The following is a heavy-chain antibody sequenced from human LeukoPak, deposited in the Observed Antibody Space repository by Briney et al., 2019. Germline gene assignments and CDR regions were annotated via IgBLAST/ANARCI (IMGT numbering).Heavy chain of an antibody. CDR3: ARFCTSSSCYYFDY. D-gene: IGHD2-2*01. V-gene: IGHV4-59*01. Sequence: SETLSLTCTVSDDSITGYYWAWIRQPPGKGLEWIAYIYYSGSTNYNPSLKSRVTMSVDTSKNQFSLKLRSVTAADTVVYYCARFCTSSSCYYFDYWGQGARVTVSS. CDR2: IYYSGST. J-gene: IGHJ4*02. CDR1: DDSITGYY.